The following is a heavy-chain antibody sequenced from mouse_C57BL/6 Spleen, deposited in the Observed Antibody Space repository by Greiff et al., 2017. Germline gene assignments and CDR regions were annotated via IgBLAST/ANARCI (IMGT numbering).Heavy chain of an antibody. CDR3: AREGGYGDYGGRLDY. J-gene: IGHJ2*01. CDR2: INPSNVGT. V-gene: IGHV1-53*01. D-gene: IGHD2-13*01. Sequence: QVQLQQPGTELVTPGASVKLSCKASGYTFTRYWMHWVKQRPGQGLEWIGNINPSNVGTNYNEKFKSKATLTVDKSSSTAYMQLSSLTSEDAAVYDGAREGGYGDYGGRLDYWGQGTTLTVSA. CDR1: GYTFTRYW.